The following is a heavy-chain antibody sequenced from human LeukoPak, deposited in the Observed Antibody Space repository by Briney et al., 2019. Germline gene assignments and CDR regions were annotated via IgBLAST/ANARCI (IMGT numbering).Heavy chain of an antibody. D-gene: IGHD3-22*01. CDR1: GYTFTSYD. Sequence: ASVKVSCKASGYTFTSYDINWVRQATGQGLEWMGWMNPNSGNTGYAQKFQGRVTMTRNTSISTAYMELSSLRSEDTAVYYCARPMIAHDYYYGMDVRGQGTTVTVSS. J-gene: IGHJ6*02. CDR2: MNPNSGNT. V-gene: IGHV1-8*01. CDR3: ARPMIAHDYYYGMDV.